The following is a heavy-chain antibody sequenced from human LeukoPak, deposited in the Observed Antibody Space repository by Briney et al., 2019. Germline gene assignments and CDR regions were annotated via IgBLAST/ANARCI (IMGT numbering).Heavy chain of an antibody. D-gene: IGHD1-26*01. CDR1: GFTFSNYE. Sequence: GGSLRLSCAASGFTFSNYEMNWVRQAPGKGLEWVSYISSSGSTIYYADSVKGRFTISRDNAKNSLYLQMNSLRAEDTAVYYCATPRDSGTYAPFDYWGQGTLVTVSS. J-gene: IGHJ4*02. CDR2: ISSSGSTI. CDR3: ATPRDSGTYAPFDY. V-gene: IGHV3-48*03.